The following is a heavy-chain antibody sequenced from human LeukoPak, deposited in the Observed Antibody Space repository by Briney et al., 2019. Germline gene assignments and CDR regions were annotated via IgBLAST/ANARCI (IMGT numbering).Heavy chain of an antibody. Sequence: SETLSLTCTVSGGPISSYYWSWLRQPPGKGLEWIGYIYYSGCTNYNPSLKSRVTLPVDTSKNQFSLKMKSVTGADPAVYYFGRTTTGDLDYLDCWGRGTLVTVSS. CDR2: IYYSGCT. J-gene: IGHJ4*02. CDR1: GGPISSYY. V-gene: IGHV4-59*01. D-gene: IGHD7-27*01. CDR3: GRTTTGDLDYLDC.